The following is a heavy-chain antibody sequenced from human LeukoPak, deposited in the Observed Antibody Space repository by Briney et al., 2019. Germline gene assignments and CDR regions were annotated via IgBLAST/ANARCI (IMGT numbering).Heavy chain of an antibody. CDR1: GFTFSSNW. D-gene: IGHD1-26*01. CDR2: IKQDGSEK. V-gene: IGHV3-7*01. J-gene: IGHJ4*02. CDR3: ARDGRELRY. Sequence: GGSLRLSCAASGFTFSSNWMSWVRQAPGKGLEWVANIKQDGSEKYYVDSVKGRFTISRDNAKNSLYLQMNSLRAEDTAVYYCARDGRELRYWGQGTLVTVSS.